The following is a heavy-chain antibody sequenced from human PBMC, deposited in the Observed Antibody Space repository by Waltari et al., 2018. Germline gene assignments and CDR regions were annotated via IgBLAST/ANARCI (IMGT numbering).Heavy chain of an antibody. CDR3: AKPIGFRGAIFDY. D-gene: IGHD3-10*01. Sequence: SSYGMHWVRQAPGKGLEWVAFIRYDGSNKYYADSVKGRFTISRDNSKNTLYLQMNSLRAEDTAVYYCAKPIGFRGAIFDYWGQGTLVTVSS. V-gene: IGHV3-30*02. J-gene: IGHJ4*02. CDR2: IRYDGSNK. CDR1: SSYG.